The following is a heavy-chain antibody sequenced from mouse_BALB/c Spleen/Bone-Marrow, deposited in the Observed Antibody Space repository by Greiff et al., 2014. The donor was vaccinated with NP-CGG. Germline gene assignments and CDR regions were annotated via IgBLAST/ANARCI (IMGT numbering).Heavy chain of an antibody. D-gene: IGHD3-2*02. CDR2: INPYNGDP. Sequence: SGPELVKPGASVRISCKASGYSFTDYFMNWVMQNHGKSLEWIGRINPYNGDPFYNQKFKDKATLTVDRSSNTAHMELRSLASEDSEVFYCARSGIGSTMDFWGQGTSVTVSS. CDR1: GYSFTDYF. CDR3: ARSGIGSTMDF. V-gene: IGHV1-20*02. J-gene: IGHJ4*01.